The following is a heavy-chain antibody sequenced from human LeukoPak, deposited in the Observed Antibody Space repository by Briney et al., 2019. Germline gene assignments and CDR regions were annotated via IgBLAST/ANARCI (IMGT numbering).Heavy chain of an antibody. V-gene: IGHV1-18*01. CDR1: GYTFTSYG. Sequence: GASVKVSCKASGYTFTSYGISWVRQAPGQGLEWMGWISAYNGNTNYAQKLQGRVTMTTDTSTSTAYMELRSLRSDDTAVYYCARAFSRYSSGCVGYWGQGTLVTVSS. D-gene: IGHD6-19*01. CDR2: ISAYNGNT. CDR3: ARAFSRYSSGCVGY. J-gene: IGHJ4*02.